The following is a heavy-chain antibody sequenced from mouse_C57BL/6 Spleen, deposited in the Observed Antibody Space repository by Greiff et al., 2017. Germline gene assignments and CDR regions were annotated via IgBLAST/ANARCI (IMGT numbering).Heavy chain of an antibody. V-gene: IGHV5-4*01. CDR2: ISDGGSYT. J-gene: IGHJ1*03. CDR3: ARDQGANWDEYFDV. Sequence: EVQVVESGGGLVKPGGSLKLSCAASGFTFSSYAMSWVRQTPEKRLEWVATISDGGSYTYYPDNVKGRFTISRDNAKNNLYLQMSHLKSEDTAMYYCARDQGANWDEYFDVWGTGTTVTVSS. CDR1: GFTFSSYA. D-gene: IGHD4-1*01.